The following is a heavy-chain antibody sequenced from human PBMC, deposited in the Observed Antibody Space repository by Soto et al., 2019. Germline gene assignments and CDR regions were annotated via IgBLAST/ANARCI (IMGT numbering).Heavy chain of an antibody. V-gene: IGHV3-23*01. CDR1: GFSFSNAW. CDR2: FSDSGRET. CDR3: VKSPPRRDSY. J-gene: IGHJ4*02. Sequence: HPGGSLRLSCAAAGFSFSNAWMNWVRQAPGKGLEWVSSFSDSGRETFYADSVKGRFAISRDNSRNTLYLQMNSLRVDDTAVYYCVKSPPRRDSYWGQGTLVTVSS.